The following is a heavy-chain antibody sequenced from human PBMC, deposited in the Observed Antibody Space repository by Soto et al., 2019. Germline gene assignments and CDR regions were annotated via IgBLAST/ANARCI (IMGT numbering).Heavy chain of an antibody. CDR2: IYYSGST. CDR3: ARGGGQQLVWRYWFDP. V-gene: IGHV4-59*01. Sequence: PSETLSLTCTVSGGSISSYYWSWIRQPPGKGLEWIGYIYYSGSTNYNPSLKSRVTISVDTSKNQFSLKLSSVTAADTAVYYCARGGGQQLVWRYWFDPWGQGTLVTVSS. J-gene: IGHJ5*02. D-gene: IGHD6-13*01. CDR1: GGSISSYY.